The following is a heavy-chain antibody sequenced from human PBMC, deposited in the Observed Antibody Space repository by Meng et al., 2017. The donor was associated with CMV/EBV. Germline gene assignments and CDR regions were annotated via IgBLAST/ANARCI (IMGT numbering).Heavy chain of an antibody. Sequence: ASVKVSCKASGYTFTSYYMHWVRQAPGQGLEWMGIINPSGGSTSYAQKFQGRVTMTRDTSTSTVYMELSRLRSDDTAVYYCASSLYIVVVPAAIDAFDIWGQGTMVTVSS. J-gene: IGHJ3*02. V-gene: IGHV1-46*01. D-gene: IGHD2-2*02. CDR3: ASSLYIVVVPAAIDAFDI. CDR1: GYTFTSYY. CDR2: INPSGGST.